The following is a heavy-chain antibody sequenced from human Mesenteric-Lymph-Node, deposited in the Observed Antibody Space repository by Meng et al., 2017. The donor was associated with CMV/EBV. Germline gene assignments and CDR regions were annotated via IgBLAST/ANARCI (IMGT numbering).Heavy chain of an antibody. D-gene: IGHD4-11*01. Sequence: GESLKISCAASGFTFSSFSMVWVRQAPGKGLEWVSSISSSSTYIYYVDSVQGRFTISRDNAKNSLFLQMNSLRAEDTAVYSCARSGDYSDFPVPDNYYYYYGMDVWGQGTTVTVSS. J-gene: IGHJ6*02. CDR3: ARSGDYSDFPVPDNYYYYYGMDV. CDR1: GFTFSSFS. CDR2: ISSSSTYI. V-gene: IGHV3-21*01.